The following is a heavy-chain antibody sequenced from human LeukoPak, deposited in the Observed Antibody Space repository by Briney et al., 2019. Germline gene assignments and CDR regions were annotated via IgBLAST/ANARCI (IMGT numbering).Heavy chain of an antibody. J-gene: IGHJ5*02. CDR1: GFTFSNAW. D-gene: IGHD3-9*01. CDR2: LSGSGGYT. CDR3: AKAARFTYYDILTGPFDP. Sequence: GGSLRLSCAASGFTFSNAWMSWVRQAPGKGLEWVSTLSGSGGYTYYADPVKGRFTISRDNSKDTLSLQMNNLRAEDTAVYYCAKAARFTYYDILTGPFDPWGQGTLVAVSS. V-gene: IGHV3-23*01.